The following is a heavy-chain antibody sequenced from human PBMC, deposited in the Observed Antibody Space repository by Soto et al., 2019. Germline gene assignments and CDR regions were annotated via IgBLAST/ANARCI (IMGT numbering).Heavy chain of an antibody. J-gene: IGHJ6*02. D-gene: IGHD6-13*01. Sequence: SETLSLTCTVSGGSISSSSYYWGWIRQPPGKGLEWIGSIYYSGSTYYNPSLKSRVTISVDTSKNQFSLKLSSVTAADTAVYYCARQNSSSWYYYYYGMDVWGQGTTVTV. CDR1: GGSISSSSYY. V-gene: IGHV4-39*01. CDR2: IYYSGST. CDR3: ARQNSSSWYYYYYGMDV.